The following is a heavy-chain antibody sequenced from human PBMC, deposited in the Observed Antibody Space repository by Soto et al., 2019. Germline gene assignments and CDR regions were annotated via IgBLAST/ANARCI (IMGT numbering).Heavy chain of an antibody. CDR3: VSVGSGYDV. D-gene: IGHD1-26*01. J-gene: IGHJ1*01. CDR1: GFTFSGYS. V-gene: IGHV3-64*01. Sequence: EVQLVESGGGLVQPGGSLRLSCAASGFTFSGYSMHWFRQAPGKGLEYVSAMNGNGDSTYYANSVKGRFTISRDNSKNTLYLQMRSLRADDMAVYFCVSVGSGYDVWGQGTLVTVSS. CDR2: MNGNGDST.